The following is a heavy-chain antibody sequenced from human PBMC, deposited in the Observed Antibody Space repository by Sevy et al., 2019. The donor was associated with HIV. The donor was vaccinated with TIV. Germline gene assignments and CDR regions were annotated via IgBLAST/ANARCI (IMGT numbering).Heavy chain of an antibody. CDR3: ARGGCSGGSCYDPFDY. J-gene: IGHJ4*02. V-gene: IGHV3-53*01. Sequence: GSLRLSCAASGFTVSSNYMSWVRQAPGKGLEWVSVIYSGGSTYYADSVKGRFTISRDNSKNTLYLQMNSLRAEDTAVYYCARGGCSGGSCYDPFDYWGQRTLVTVSS. CDR2: IYSGGST. D-gene: IGHD2-15*01. CDR1: GFTVSSNY.